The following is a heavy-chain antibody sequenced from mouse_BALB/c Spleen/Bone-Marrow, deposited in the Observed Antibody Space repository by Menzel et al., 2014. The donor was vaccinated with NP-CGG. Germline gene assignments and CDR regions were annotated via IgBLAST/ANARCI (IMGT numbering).Heavy chain of an antibody. J-gene: IGHJ3*01. CDR1: GFTFSSFG. V-gene: IGHV5-17*02. CDR3: ARGGNFAWFAY. CDR2: ISSGSSTT. Sequence: EVKVVESGGGLVQPGGSRKLSCAASGFTFSSFGMHWVRQAPEKGLEWVAYISSGSSTTYYADTVKGRFTISRDNPKNTLFLQMTSLRSEDTAMYYCARGGNFAWFAYWGQGTLVTVSA. D-gene: IGHD2-1*01.